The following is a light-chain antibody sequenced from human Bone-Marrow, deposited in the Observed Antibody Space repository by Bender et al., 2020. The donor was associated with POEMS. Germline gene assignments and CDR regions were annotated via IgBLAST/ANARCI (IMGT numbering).Light chain of an antibody. J-gene: IGLJ3*02. CDR3: AFWDDSLNVWV. Sequence: QSVLTQPPSASGTPGQRVTISSSGGSSNIGAHAVNWYQHLPGTAPKLLIYSSHRRPSEVPDRFSGSKSGSSASLAMSVLQSEDEAYYYCAFWDDSLNVWVFGAGTKLTVL. CDR1: SSNIGAHA. CDR2: SSH. V-gene: IGLV1-44*01.